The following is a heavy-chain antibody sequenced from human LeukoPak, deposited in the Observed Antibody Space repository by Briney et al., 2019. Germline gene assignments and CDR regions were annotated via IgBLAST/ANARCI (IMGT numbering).Heavy chain of an antibody. CDR3: ANNFDY. J-gene: IGHJ4*02. Sequence: GGSLRLSCTASGFTFSNCGMHWVRQAPGKGLEGVALIYYDGSNKYYADSVKGRFTISRDNSRNTLFLQMNSLRAEDTAVYYCANNFDYWGQGTLVTVSS. V-gene: IGHV3-33*06. CDR2: IYYDGSNK. CDR1: GFTFSNCG.